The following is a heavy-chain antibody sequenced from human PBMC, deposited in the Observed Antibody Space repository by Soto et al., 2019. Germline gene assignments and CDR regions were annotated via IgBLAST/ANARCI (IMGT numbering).Heavy chain of an antibody. Sequence: SETLSLTCTVSGRSISSYYWTWIRRPPGKGLEWIGYISYGGSTEYNPSLKSRSSISIDTSKNQFSLRVTSLTAADAAVYYCATQVRGVIYYWGQGVLVTVAS. CDR2: ISYGGST. J-gene: IGHJ4*02. CDR1: GRSISSYY. D-gene: IGHD2-8*02. V-gene: IGHV4-59*08. CDR3: ATQVRGVIYY.